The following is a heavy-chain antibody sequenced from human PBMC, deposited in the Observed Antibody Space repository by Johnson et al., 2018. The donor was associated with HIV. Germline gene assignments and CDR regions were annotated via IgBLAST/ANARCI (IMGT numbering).Heavy chain of an antibody. CDR3: AKGDCSGGSCYSFTDAFDI. Sequence: QEKLVESGGGVVQPGGSLRLSCAASGFTFSSYGMHWVRQAPGKGLEWVAVISFDGSTIYYADSVKGRFTISRDNSKNTLYLQMNSLRAEDTAVYYCAKGDCSGGSCYSFTDAFDIWGQGTMVTVSS. CDR2: ISFDGSTI. D-gene: IGHD2-15*01. J-gene: IGHJ3*02. V-gene: IGHV3-30*19. CDR1: GFTFSSYG.